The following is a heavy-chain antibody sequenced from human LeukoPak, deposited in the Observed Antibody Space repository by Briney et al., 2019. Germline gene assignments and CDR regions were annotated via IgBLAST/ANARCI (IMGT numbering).Heavy chain of an antibody. V-gene: IGHV4-34*01. Sequence: SETLSLTCAVYGGSFSGYYWSWIRQPPGKGLEWIGEINHSGSTNYNPSPKSRVTISVDTSKNQFSLKLSSVTAADTAVYYCARGGSTSGWYRVYYFDYWGQGTLVTVSS. CDR3: ARGGSTSGWYRVYYFDY. J-gene: IGHJ4*02. CDR1: GGSFSGYY. CDR2: INHSGST. D-gene: IGHD6-19*01.